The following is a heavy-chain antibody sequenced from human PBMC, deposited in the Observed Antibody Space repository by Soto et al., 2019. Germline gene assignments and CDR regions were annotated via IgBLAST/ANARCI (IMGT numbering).Heavy chain of an antibody. Sequence: ASVKVSCKASRDTFISYDINWVRQATGQGLEWMGWMNPKSANTGYAQKFQGRVTMTRNTSISSAYMELSGLRSEDTAVYYCASSASWETTVTPYYFDSWCQGTLVTVSA. V-gene: IGHV1-8*01. J-gene: IGHJ4*02. D-gene: IGHD4-4*01. CDR1: RDTFISYD. CDR3: ASSASWETTVTPYYFDS. CDR2: MNPKSANT.